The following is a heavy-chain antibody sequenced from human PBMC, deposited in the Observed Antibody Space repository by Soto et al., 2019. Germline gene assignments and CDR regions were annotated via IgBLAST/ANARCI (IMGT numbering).Heavy chain of an antibody. CDR2: INAGNGNT. CDR1: GYTFTSYA. Sequence: QVQLVQSGAEVKKPGASVKVSCKASGYTFTSYAMHWVRQAPGQRLEWMGWINAGNGNTKYSQKFQGRATITRDTSGSTAYMEVSSLRSEDTAVYYCASEYCGGDCYSAARYGMDVWGQGNTVTVSS. J-gene: IGHJ6*02. V-gene: IGHV1-3*01. D-gene: IGHD2-21*02. CDR3: ASEYCGGDCYSAARYGMDV.